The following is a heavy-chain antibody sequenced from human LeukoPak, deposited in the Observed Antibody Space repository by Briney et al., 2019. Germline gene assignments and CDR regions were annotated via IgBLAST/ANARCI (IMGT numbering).Heavy chain of an antibody. CDR2: IIPIFGTA. CDR1: GGTFSRYA. V-gene: IGHV1-69*06. Sequence: GASVKVSCKASGGTFSRYAISWGRQAPGQGLEWMGGIIPIFGTANYAQKFQGRVTITADKSTSTAYMELSSLRSEDTAAYYCARASREVQLWLPFDYWGQGTLVTVSS. D-gene: IGHD5-18*01. CDR3: ARASREVQLWLPFDY. J-gene: IGHJ4*02.